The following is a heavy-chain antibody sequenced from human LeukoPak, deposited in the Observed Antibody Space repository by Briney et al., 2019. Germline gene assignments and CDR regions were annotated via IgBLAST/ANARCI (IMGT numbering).Heavy chain of an antibody. Sequence: GGSLRLSCAASGFTFSSYWMSWVRQAPEKGLEWVANINQGGSEKYYVDSVRGRFTISRDDAKNSLYLQMNSLRAEDTAVYYCARRGDYFDYWGQGTLVTVSS. J-gene: IGHJ4*02. CDR2: INQGGSEK. CDR1: GFTFSSYW. V-gene: IGHV3-7*01. CDR3: ARRGDYFDY.